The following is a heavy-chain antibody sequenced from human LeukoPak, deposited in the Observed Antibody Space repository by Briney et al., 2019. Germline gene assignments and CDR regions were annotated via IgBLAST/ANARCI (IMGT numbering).Heavy chain of an antibody. J-gene: IGHJ4*02. CDR2: TSSSSSTI. CDR1: GFTFSSYS. CDR3: ARGPSGSYNY. Sequence: GGSLRLSCAASGFTFSSYSMNWVRQAPGKGLEWVSYTSSSSSTIYYADSVKGRFTISRDNAKNSLYLQMNSLRAEDTAVYYCARGPSGSYNYWGQGTLVTVSS. D-gene: IGHD1-26*01. V-gene: IGHV3-48*01.